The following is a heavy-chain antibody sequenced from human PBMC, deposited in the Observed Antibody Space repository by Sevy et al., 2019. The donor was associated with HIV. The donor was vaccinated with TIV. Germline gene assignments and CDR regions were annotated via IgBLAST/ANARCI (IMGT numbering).Heavy chain of an antibody. CDR3: ARCQPDNYYHDGAVYYGLLFDH. Sequence: GGSLRLSCAASGFTFGDYWLTWVRQVPGKELEWVANIKQGGSETYYADSVKGRFSISRDNAKNSLYLQMNSLRAEDTAVHYYARCQPDNYYHDGAVYYGLLFDHWGQGALVTVSS. J-gene: IGHJ4*02. V-gene: IGHV3-7*01. CDR1: GFTFGDYW. D-gene: IGHD3-16*01. CDR2: IKQGGSET.